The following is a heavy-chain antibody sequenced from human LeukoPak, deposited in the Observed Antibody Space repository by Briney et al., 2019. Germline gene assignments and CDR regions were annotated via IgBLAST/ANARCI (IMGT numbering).Heavy chain of an antibody. J-gene: IGHJ6*03. Sequence: PSETLSLTCTVSGGSISSGSYYWSWIRQPPGKGLEWIGYIYYSGSTNYNPSLKSRVTISVDTSKNQFSLKLSSVTAADTAVYYCARGYQGFWRPYYYYYMDVWGKGTTVTVSS. CDR3: ARGYQGFWRPYYYYYMDV. D-gene: IGHD3-3*01. V-gene: IGHV4-61*01. CDR2: IYYSGST. CDR1: GGSISSGSYY.